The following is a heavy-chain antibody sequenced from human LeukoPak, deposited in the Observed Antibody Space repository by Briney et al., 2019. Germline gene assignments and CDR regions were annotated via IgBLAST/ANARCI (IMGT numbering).Heavy chain of an antibody. CDR3: ARWGTYYYGSGSYSFFDY. CDR2: ISAYNGNT. D-gene: IGHD3-10*01. CDR1: GCTFTSYG. Sequence: ASVKVSCKASGCTFTSYGISWVRQAPGQGREWMGWISAYNGNTNYPQKLQGRVTMTTDTSTSTAYMELRSLRSDDTAVYYCARWGTYYYGSGSYSFFDYWGQGTLVTVSS. J-gene: IGHJ4*02. V-gene: IGHV1-18*01.